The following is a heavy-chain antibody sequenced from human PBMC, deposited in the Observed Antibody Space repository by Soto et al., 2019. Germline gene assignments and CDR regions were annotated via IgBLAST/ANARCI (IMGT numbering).Heavy chain of an antibody. CDR2: ISSTSSYT. J-gene: IGHJ4*02. V-gene: IGHV3-11*05. Sequence: QVHLVESGGGLVKPGGSLRLSCTASGFTFSDYYMSWIRQAPGEGLEWISYISSTSSYTDYVDSVKGRFTISRDNAKNSLYLQMNSLRDEDTAVYYCVRDLGWSPLWEYWGQGTLVTVSS. D-gene: IGHD1-26*01. CDR3: VRDLGWSPLWEY. CDR1: GFTFSDYY.